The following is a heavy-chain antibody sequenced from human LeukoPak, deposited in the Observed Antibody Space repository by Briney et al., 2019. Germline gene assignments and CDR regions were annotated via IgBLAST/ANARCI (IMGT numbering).Heavy chain of an antibody. CDR1: GFTFSSYG. V-gene: IGHV3-30*03. D-gene: IGHD6-13*01. CDR2: ISYDGSNK. CDR3: ARDLTAAAAY. J-gene: IGHJ4*02. Sequence: GGSLRLSCAASGFTFSSYGMHWVRQAPGKGLEWVAVISYDGSNKYYADSVKGRFTISRDNSKNTLYLQMNSLRAEDTAVYYCARDLTAAAAYWGREPWSPSPQ.